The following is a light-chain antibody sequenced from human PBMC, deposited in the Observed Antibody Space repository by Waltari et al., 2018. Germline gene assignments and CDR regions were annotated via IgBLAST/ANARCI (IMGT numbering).Light chain of an antibody. J-gene: IGKJ1*01. CDR1: QSVSRF. CDR3: QHYVSLPAT. CDR2: AAS. Sequence: EIVLTQSPGPLSLSPGESATLSCRASQSVSRFLAWYQQKPGQAPRLLIYAASSRATGIPDRFSGSGSGTDFSLTISRLEPEDFVMYYCQHYVSLPATFGQGTKVEIK. V-gene: IGKV3-20*01.